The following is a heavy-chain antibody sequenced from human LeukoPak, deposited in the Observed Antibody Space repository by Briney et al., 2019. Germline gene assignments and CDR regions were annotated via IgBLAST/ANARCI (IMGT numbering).Heavy chain of an antibody. Sequence: PGGSLRLSCAASGFTFSSYSMNWVRQAPGKGLEWVSYISGSSSTIYYADSVRGRFTISRDNAKNSLYLQMNSLRAEDTAVYYCARETPRRGETRDGYRWGQGTLVTVSS. CDR2: ISGSSSTI. J-gene: IGHJ4*02. CDR1: GFTFSSYS. CDR3: ARETPRRGETRDGYR. D-gene: IGHD5-24*01. V-gene: IGHV3-48*01.